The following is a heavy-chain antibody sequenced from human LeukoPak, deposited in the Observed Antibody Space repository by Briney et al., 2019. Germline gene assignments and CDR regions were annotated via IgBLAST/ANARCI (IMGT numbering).Heavy chain of an antibody. D-gene: IGHD6-13*01. CDR3: AKTWDSSSWFDY. J-gene: IGHJ4*02. CDR2: ISSSSSYI. Sequence: GGSLRLSCAASGFTFSSYSMNWVRQAPGKGLEWVSSISSSSSYIYYADSVKGRFTISRDNSKNTLYLQMNSLRAEDTAVYYCAKTWDSSSWFDYWGQGTLVTVSS. CDR1: GFTFSSYS. V-gene: IGHV3-21*01.